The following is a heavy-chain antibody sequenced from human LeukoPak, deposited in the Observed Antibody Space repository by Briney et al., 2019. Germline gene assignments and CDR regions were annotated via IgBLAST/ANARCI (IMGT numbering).Heavy chain of an antibody. Sequence: GGSLRLSCAASGFTFNSYAMYWVRQAPGKGRKWVSGIFGSGGSSHYADSVKGRFTISRDNSKNTVYLQMNSLRPEDTAVYYCAKGPRLVRTAMVIGWGQGTLVTVSS. V-gene: IGHV3-23*01. CDR3: AKGPRLVRTAMVIG. CDR2: IFGSGGSS. D-gene: IGHD5-18*01. J-gene: IGHJ4*02. CDR1: GFTFNSYA.